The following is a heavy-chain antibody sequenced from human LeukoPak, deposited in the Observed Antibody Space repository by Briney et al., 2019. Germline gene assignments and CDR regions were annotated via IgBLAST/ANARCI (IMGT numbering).Heavy chain of an antibody. CDR1: GGSFSGYY. D-gene: IGHD3-10*01. CDR3: ARAGMVRGVISRIDYFDY. J-gene: IGHJ4*02. Sequence: PSETLSLTCAVYGGSFSGYYWSWIRQPPGKGLEWIGEINHSGSTNYNPSLKSRVTISVDTSKNQFSLKLSSVTAADTAVYYCARAGMVRGVISRIDYFDYWGQGTLVTVSS. V-gene: IGHV4-34*09. CDR2: INHSGST.